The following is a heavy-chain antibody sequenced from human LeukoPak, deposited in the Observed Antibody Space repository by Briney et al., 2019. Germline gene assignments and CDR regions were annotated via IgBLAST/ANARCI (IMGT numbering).Heavy chain of an antibody. D-gene: IGHD6-19*01. V-gene: IGHV3-21*01. CDR3: ARVQWLDAFDI. Sequence: PGGSLRLSCAASGFTFSGYTMNWVRQAPGKGLEWVSSISSSSSYIYFADSVKGRFTISRDNAKNSLYLQMNSLRAEDTAVYYCARVQWLDAFDIWGQGTMVIVSS. CDR2: ISSSSSYI. CDR1: GFTFSGYT. J-gene: IGHJ3*02.